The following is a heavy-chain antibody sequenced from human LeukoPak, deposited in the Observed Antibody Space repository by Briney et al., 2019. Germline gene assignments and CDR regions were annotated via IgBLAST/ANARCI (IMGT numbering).Heavy chain of an antibody. D-gene: IGHD5-12*01. V-gene: IGHV1-18*01. Sequence: ASVKVSCKASGYTFTSYGISWVRQAPGQGPEWMGWISAYNGNTNYAQKLQGRVTMTTDTSTSTAYMELRSLRSDDTAVYYCASPLGRATGDAFDIWGQGTMVTVSS. CDR3: ASPLGRATGDAFDI. CDR1: GYTFTSYG. CDR2: ISAYNGNT. J-gene: IGHJ3*02.